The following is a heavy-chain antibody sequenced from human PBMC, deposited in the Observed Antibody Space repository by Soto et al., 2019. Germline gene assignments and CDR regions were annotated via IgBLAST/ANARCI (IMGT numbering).Heavy chain of an antibody. CDR2: IYYSGST. Sequence: SETLSLTCTVSGGSISSYYWSWVRPPPGKGLEWIGYIYYSGSTNYNPSLKSRVTISVDTSKNQFSLKLSSVTAADTAVYYCARVRPTLGSCPFDYWGQGTLVTVSS. CDR3: ARVRPTLGSCPFDY. J-gene: IGHJ4*02. V-gene: IGHV4-59*01. CDR1: GGSISSYY. D-gene: IGHD2-15*01.